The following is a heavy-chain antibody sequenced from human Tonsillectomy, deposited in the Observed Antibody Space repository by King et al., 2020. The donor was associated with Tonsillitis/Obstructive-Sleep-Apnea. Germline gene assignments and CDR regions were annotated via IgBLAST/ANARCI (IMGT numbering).Heavy chain of an antibody. D-gene: IGHD3-3*01. CDR3: ASGYYSDYYYYYMDV. CDR1: GFTFSSYE. V-gene: IGHV3-48*03. Sequence: VQLVESGGGLVQPGGSLRLSCVASGFTFSSYEMNWVRQAPGKGLEWLSYISKSADTIFYADSVKGRFTISRDNAKNSLYLQLNSLRAEDTAVYYCASGYYSDYYYYYMDVWGKGTTVTVSS. CDR2: ISKSADTI. J-gene: IGHJ6*03.